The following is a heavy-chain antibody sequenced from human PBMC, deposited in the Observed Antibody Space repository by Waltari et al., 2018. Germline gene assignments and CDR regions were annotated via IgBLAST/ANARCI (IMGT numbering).Heavy chain of an antibody. CDR2: INHSGST. D-gene: IGHD5-18*01. J-gene: IGHJ4*02. V-gene: IGHV4-34*01. CDR1: GGSFSGYY. Sequence: QVQLQQWGAGLLKPSETLSRTCAVYGGSFSGYYWSGTRQPPGKGLEWIGEINHSGSTNYNPSLKSRVTISVDTSKNQFSLTLSSVAAEDTAVYYCAREKLWLRYFDYWGQGTLVTVSS. CDR3: AREKLWLRYFDY.